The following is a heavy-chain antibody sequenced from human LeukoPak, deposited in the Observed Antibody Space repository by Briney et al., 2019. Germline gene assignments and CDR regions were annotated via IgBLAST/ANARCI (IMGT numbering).Heavy chain of an antibody. J-gene: IGHJ6*02. CDR2: MSFDGTNK. CDR1: GFTFSNYA. Sequence: GGSLRLSCAASGFTFSNYAMHWVRQAPGKGLEWVAAMSFDGTNKYYADSVRGRITLYRDNYKNTLSLQVSSLRTEDTAVYYCARDKRVARASGNYYYYYYGMDVWGQGTTVTVSS. D-gene: IGHD3-3*01. CDR3: ARDKRVARASGNYYYYYYGMDV. V-gene: IGHV3-30-3*01.